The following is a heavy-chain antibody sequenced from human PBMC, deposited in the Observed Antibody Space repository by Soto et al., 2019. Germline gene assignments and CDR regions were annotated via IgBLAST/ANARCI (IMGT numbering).Heavy chain of an antibody. V-gene: IGHV4-59*08. CDR1: GGSISSYY. J-gene: IGHJ4*02. D-gene: IGHD6-25*01. CDR2: IYYSGST. Sequence: SETLSLTCTVSGGSISSYYWSWIRQPPGKGLEWIGYIYYSGSTNYNPSLKSRVTISVDTSKNQFSLKLSSVTAADTAVYYCARHWGYSSGSYYFDYWGQGTLVTVSS. CDR3: ARHWGYSSGSYYFDY.